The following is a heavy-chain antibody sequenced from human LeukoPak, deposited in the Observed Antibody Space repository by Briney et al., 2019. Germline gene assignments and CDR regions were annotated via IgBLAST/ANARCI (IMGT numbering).Heavy chain of an antibody. J-gene: IGHJ4*02. CDR3: ARVGIALAGTKYYFAN. Sequence: PSETLSLTGTVSGDSISSGGYYWSWIRQHPGKGLEWIGHIFYSGNTLYNPSLESRLTMSVDTSKNQFSLKLSSATAADTAVYYCARVGIALAGTKYYFANWGQGTLVTVSS. D-gene: IGHD6-19*01. CDR2: IFYSGNT. CDR1: GDSISSGGYY. V-gene: IGHV4-31*03.